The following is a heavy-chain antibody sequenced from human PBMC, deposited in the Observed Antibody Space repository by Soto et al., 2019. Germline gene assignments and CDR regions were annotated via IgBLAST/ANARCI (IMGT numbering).Heavy chain of an antibody. V-gene: IGHV1-18*01. CDR1: GYTFTSYG. CDR2: ISAYNGNT. Sequence: QVQLVQSGAEVKKPGASVKVSCKASGYTFTSYGISWVRQAPGQGLEWMGWISAYNGNTNYAQKLQGTATITTDTSTSTAYMELRSLRSDDTAVYYCARGPYCSSTSCYGGWFDPWGQGTLVTVSS. CDR3: ARGPYCSSTSCYGGWFDP. J-gene: IGHJ5*02. D-gene: IGHD2-2*01.